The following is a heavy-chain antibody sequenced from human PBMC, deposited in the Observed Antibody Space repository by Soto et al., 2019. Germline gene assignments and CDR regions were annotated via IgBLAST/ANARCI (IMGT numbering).Heavy chain of an antibody. CDR1: GGSISSGGYY. J-gene: IGHJ5*02. CDR3: AREVLVVVAGRGLNWFDP. CDR2: IYYSGST. V-gene: IGHV4-31*03. D-gene: IGHD2-15*01. Sequence: QVQLQESGPGLVKPSQTLSLTCTVSGGSISSGGYYWSWIRQHPGKGLEWIGYIYYSGSTYYNPSLKSRVTISVDTSKNQFSLKLSSVTAADTAVYYCAREVLVVVAGRGLNWFDPWGQGTLVTVSS.